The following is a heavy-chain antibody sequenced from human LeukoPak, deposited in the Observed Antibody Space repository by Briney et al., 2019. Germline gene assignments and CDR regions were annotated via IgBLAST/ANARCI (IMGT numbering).Heavy chain of an antibody. CDR1: GFTFSNYW. CDR2: IDSDGSST. Sequence: GGSLRLSCAASGFTFSNYWMHWVRQAPGKGLVWVSHIDSDGSSTTYADSVKGRFTISRDNAKNTLYLQMHSLRAEDTAVYYCARDGVATTDPDYWGQGTLVTVSS. V-gene: IGHV3-74*01. CDR3: ARDGVATTDPDY. J-gene: IGHJ4*02. D-gene: IGHD5-12*01.